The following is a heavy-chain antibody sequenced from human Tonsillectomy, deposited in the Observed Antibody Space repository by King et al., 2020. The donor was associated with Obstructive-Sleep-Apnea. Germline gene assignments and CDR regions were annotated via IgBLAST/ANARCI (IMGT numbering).Heavy chain of an antibody. J-gene: IGHJ4*01. V-gene: IGHV4-59*08. Sequence: VQLQESGPGLVKPSETLSLTCTVSGGSINNYYWSWIRQPPGKGLEWIGYMYYSGNTNFNPSLKSRVTISPETSKIQFSLRLSSVTAADTAVYYCARHRGVEDYGGYGDYFDYWGHGTLVTVSS. CDR3: ARHRGVEDYGGYGDYFDY. CDR2: MYYSGNT. D-gene: IGHD5-12*01. CDR1: GGSINNYY.